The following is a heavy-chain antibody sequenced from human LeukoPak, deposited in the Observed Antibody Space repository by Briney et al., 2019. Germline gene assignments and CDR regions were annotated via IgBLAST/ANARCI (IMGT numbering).Heavy chain of an antibody. V-gene: IGHV4-39*07. CDR3: AREIAVGYFDY. Sequence: SETLSLTCTVSGGSISSSSYYWGWIRQPPGKGLEWIGSIYYSGSTYYNPSLKSRVTISVDTSKNQFSLKLSSVTAADTAVYYCAREIAVGYFDYWGQGTLVTVSS. J-gene: IGHJ4*02. CDR2: IYYSGST. CDR1: GGSISSSSYY. D-gene: IGHD6-19*01.